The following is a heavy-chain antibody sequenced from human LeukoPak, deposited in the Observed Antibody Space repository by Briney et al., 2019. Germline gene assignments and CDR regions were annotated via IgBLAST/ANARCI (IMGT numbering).Heavy chain of an antibody. Sequence: SGTLFLTCAISGGPISSSNWWSWVRQPPGKGLEWIAEIHDGGTPNYNPSLKSRVTISVDKFKTQFSLNLNSVTAADTAVYYCVANGYYCLDQWGHGTLVTVSP. D-gene: IGHD5-18*01. CDR3: VANGYYCLDQ. CDR2: IHDGGTP. CDR1: GGPISSSNW. J-gene: IGHJ4*01. V-gene: IGHV4-4*02.